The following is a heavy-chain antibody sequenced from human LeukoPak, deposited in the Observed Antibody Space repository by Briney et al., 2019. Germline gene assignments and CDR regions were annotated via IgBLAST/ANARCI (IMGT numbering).Heavy chain of an antibody. J-gene: IGHJ4*02. D-gene: IGHD3-10*01. V-gene: IGHV4-34*01. Sequence: SETLSLTCAVYGGSFSGYYWTWIRQPPGKGLEWIGEINHSGSTNYNPSLKSRVSISVDSSNNQFSLKLNSVTAADTAVYYCARGFASLGSYDFWGQGTLVTVSS. CDR3: ARGFASLGSYDF. CDR2: INHSGST. CDR1: GGSFSGYY.